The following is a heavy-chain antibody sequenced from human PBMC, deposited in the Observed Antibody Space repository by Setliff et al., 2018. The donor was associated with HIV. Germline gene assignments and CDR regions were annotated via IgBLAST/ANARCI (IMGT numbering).Heavy chain of an antibody. J-gene: IGHJ6*03. V-gene: IGHV4-59*08. CDR3: ARHAPYPPWAYYYYYMDV. CDR1: GGSISNYY. CDR2: IYHNGST. Sequence: SETLSLTCTVSGGSISNYYWGWIRQHPGKGLEWIGYIYHNGSTYYNPSLKSRVIISVDTSKNQFSLKLSSVTAADTAVYYCARHAPYPPWAYYYYYMDVWGKGTTVTAP. D-gene: IGHD3-16*01.